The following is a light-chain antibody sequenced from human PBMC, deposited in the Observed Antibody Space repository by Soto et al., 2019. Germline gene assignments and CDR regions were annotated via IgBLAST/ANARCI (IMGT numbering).Light chain of an antibody. CDR1: SSNIGAGYD. J-gene: IGLJ1*01. CDR2: ANN. CDR3: SSYTSSSTYV. V-gene: IGLV1-40*01. Sequence: QSVLTQPPSVSGAPGQRVTISCAGSSSNIGAGYDVHWYQQLPGTAPKLLIYANNNRPSGVSNRFSGSKSGNTASLTISGLQAEDEADYYCSSYTSSSTYVFGTGTKLTVL.